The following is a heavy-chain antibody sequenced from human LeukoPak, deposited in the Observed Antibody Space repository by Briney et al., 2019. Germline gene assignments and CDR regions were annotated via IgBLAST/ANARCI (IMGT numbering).Heavy chain of an antibody. J-gene: IGHJ3*02. Sequence: GASVKVSCKASGYTFTSYDINWVRQATGQGLEWMGWMNPNSGNTGYAQKFQGRVTMTRNTSISTAYMELSSLRSEDTAVYYCAGSYSSGWYXXDSAFDIWGQXTMVTVS. CDR3: AGSYSSGWYXXDSAFDI. CDR2: MNPNSGNT. V-gene: IGHV1-8*01. D-gene: IGHD6-19*01. CDR1: GYTFTSYD.